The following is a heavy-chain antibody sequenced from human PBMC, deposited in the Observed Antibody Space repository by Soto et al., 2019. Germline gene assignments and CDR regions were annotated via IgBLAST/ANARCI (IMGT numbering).Heavy chain of an antibody. V-gene: IGHV3-23*01. CDR1: GFTFSSYA. D-gene: IGHD2-15*01. CDR2: ISGSGVNT. J-gene: IGHJ4*02. Sequence: EVQLLESGGGLVQPGGSLRLSCAASGFTFSSYAMNWVRQAPGKGLEWVSGISGSGVNTYYSDSVKGLFTISRDNSKSTLYLQMNSLRAEDPAVYYCAKVRRCSGGNCYVLDYWGQGTLVTVSS. CDR3: AKVRRCSGGNCYVLDY.